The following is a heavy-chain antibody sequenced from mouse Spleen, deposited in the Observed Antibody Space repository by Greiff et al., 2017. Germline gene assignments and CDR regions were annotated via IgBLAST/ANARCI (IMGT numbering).Heavy chain of an antibody. CDR1: GYTFTSYT. CDR3: ARYGNYWYFDV. Sequence: VPVVESGAELARPGASVKMSCKASGYTFTSYTMHWVKQRPGQGLEWIGYINPSSGYTKYNQKFKDKATLTADKSSSTAYMQLSSLTSEDSAVYYCARYGNYWYFDVWGAGTTVTVSS. D-gene: IGHD2-1*01. CDR2: INPSSGYT. J-gene: IGHJ1*01. V-gene: IGHV1-4*01.